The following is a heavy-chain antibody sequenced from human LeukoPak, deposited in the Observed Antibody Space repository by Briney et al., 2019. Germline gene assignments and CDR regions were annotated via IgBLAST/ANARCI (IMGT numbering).Heavy chain of an antibody. CDR2: IYSSCST. Sequence: PGAPLLLPSSAFWFTVIRNHITSVRQAPRKRLEWLSIIYSSCSTYYADSVRGRFTTSRDSSQNTLYLQMNGLRVEDTAVYYCVTLPTGDYWGQGTLVTVSS. D-gene: IGHD2-15*01. J-gene: IGHJ4*02. CDR1: WFTVIRNH. V-gene: IGHV3-53*01. CDR3: VTLPTGDY.